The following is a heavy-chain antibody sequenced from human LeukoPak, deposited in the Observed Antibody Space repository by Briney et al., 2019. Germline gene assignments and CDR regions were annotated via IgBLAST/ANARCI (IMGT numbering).Heavy chain of an antibody. V-gene: IGHV4-59*01. CDR2: VDHTGST. D-gene: IGHD1-1*01. J-gene: IGHJ6*03. CDR1: DDSITMYY. Sequence: SKTLSLTCSVSDDSITMYYWTWIRQPPGKGLEWIGYVDHTGSTNFNPSLNGRVSISSDTTKNLFSLRLRSVTAADTAVYFCARGRVSSSTWYSTYYYYFYMDVWGKGTTVTVSS. CDR3: ARGRVSSSTWYSTYYYYFYMDV.